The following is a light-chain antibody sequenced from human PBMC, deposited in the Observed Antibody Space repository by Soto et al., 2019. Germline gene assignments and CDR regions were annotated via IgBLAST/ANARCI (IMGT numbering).Light chain of an antibody. CDR1: SSDIGTYNY. CDR3: NSYTSSSTLYV. J-gene: IGLJ1*01. V-gene: IGLV2-14*01. Sequence: QSVLTQPASVSGSPGQSITISCTGTSSDIGTYNYVSWYQQHPGKAPKLMLYEVSNRPSGVSNRFFGSKSGNTASLTISGLPAEDEADYFCNSYTSSSTLYVFGTGTKVTVL. CDR2: EVS.